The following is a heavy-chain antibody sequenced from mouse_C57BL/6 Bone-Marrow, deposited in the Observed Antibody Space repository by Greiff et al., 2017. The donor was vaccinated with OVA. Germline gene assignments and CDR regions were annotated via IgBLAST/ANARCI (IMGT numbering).Heavy chain of an antibody. CDR1: GYTFTDYY. CDR3: ARRGGYDYAMDY. Sequence: EVQLQQSGPVLVKPGASVKMSCKASGYTFTDYYMNWVKQSHGKSLEWIGVINPYNGGTSYNQKFKGKATLTVDKSSSTAYMQLNSLTSEDSAVYDCARRGGYDYAMDYWGQGTSVTVSS. V-gene: IGHV1-19*01. D-gene: IGHD2-3*01. CDR2: INPYNGGT. J-gene: IGHJ4*01.